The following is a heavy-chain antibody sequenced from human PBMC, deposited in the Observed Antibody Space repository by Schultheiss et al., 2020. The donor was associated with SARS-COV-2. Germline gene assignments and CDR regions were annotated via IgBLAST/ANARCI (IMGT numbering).Heavy chain of an antibody. CDR3: ARGVVAAFDI. J-gene: IGHJ6*04. CDR2: IYYSGST. V-gene: IGHV4-59*01. CDR1: GGYISSYY. D-gene: IGHD6-25*01. Sequence: SETLSLTCTVAGGYISSYYWSWIRQPPGKGLEWIGYIYYSGSTNYNPSLKSRVTISVDTSKNQFSLKLSSVTAADTAVYYCARGVVAAFDIWGKGTTVTVSS.